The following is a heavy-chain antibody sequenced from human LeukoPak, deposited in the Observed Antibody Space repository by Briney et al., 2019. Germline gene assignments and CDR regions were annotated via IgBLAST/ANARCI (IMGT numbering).Heavy chain of an antibody. CDR3: ARVPYYYDKGGHAFDI. CDR1: GGTFSSYA. J-gene: IGHJ3*02. V-gene: IGHV1-69*06. D-gene: IGHD3-22*01. Sequence: SVKVSCKASGGTFSSYAISWVRQAPGQGLEWMGGIIPIFGTANYAQKFQGRVTITADKSTSTAYMELSSLRSEDTAVYYCARVPYYYDKGGHAFDIWGQGTMVTVSS. CDR2: IIPIFGTA.